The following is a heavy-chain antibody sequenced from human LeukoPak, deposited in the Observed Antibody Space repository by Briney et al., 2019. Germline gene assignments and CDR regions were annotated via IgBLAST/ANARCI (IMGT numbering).Heavy chain of an antibody. Sequence: SETLSLTCTVSGGSISSYYWSWIRQPAGKGLEWIGRIYTSGSTNYNPSLKSRVTMSIDTSKKQFSLKLSSVTAADTAVYYCARTPIYYFDNSGYYNWGQGTLVTVSS. V-gene: IGHV4-4*07. CDR1: GGSISSYY. CDR2: IYTSGST. CDR3: ARTPIYYFDNSGYYN. D-gene: IGHD3-22*01. J-gene: IGHJ4*02.